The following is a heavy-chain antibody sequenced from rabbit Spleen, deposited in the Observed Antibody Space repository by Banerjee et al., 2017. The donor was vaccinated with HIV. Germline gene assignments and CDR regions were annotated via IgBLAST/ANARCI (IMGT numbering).Heavy chain of an antibody. V-gene: IGHV1S7*01. CDR1: GFDFSDRDV. CDR3: VRGASSSGYYSL. CDR2: INTATGKA. J-gene: IGHJ4*01. D-gene: IGHD1-1*01. Sequence: QVKETGGGLVQPGGSLTLSCKASGFDFSDRDVMCWVRQAPGKGLEWIACINTATGKAVYASWAKGRFTISRDDAQNTLYLQLNSLTAADTATYFCVRGASSSGYYSLWGPGTLVTVS.